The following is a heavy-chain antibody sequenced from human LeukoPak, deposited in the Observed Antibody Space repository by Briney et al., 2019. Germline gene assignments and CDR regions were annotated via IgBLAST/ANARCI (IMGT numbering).Heavy chain of an antibody. CDR3: ATYYASSGYQDY. V-gene: IGHV1-2*02. Sequence: ASVKVSCKASGYTFTGYYMHWVRQAPGQGLEWMGWINPNSGGTNYAQRFQGRVTMTRDTSISTAYMELSRLRSDDTAVYYCATYYASSGYQDYWGQGTLVTVSS. D-gene: IGHD3-22*01. J-gene: IGHJ4*02. CDR2: INPNSGGT. CDR1: GYTFTGYY.